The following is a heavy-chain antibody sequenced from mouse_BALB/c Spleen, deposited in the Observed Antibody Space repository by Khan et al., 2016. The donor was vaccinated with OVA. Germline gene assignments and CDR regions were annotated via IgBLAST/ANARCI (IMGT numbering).Heavy chain of an antibody. Sequence: VQLQQSGAELVRSGASVKLSCTATGFNIKDYYIHWVKQRPEQSLEWIGWIDPENVDTEYAPKFQGKATMTADTSSKTAYLQLKSLTSEDTAVYYSNAWRLGRDYAMDYWGQGTSVTVSS. D-gene: IGHD4-1*01. J-gene: IGHJ4*01. CDR2: IDPENVDT. CDR3: NAWRLGRDYAMDY. CDR1: GFNIKDYY. V-gene: IGHV14-4*02.